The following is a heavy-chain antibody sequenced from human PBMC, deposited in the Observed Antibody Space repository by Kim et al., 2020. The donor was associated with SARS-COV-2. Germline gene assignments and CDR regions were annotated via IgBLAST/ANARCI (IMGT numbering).Heavy chain of an antibody. Sequence: GGSLRLSCAASGFTFSSYAMHWVRQAPGKGLEWVAVISYDGSNKYYADSVKGRFTISRDNSKNTLYLQMNSLRAEDTAVYYCARVSSPITGHYYYYGMDVWGDESTVNAAS. D-gene: IGHD1-20*01. CDR2: ISYDGSNK. J-gene: IGHJ6*04. CDR3: ARVSSPITGHYYYYGMDV. CDR1: GFTFSSYA. V-gene: IGHV3-30*04.